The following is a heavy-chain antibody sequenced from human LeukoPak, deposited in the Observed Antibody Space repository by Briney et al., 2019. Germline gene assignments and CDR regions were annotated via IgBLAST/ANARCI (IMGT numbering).Heavy chain of an antibody. V-gene: IGHV3-23*01. CDR3: AKDMERSFDY. CDR2: ISGSGGGGRT. D-gene: IGHD1-26*01. J-gene: IGHJ4*02. Sequence: GGSLRLSCAASGFTFSSYAMSWVRQAPGKGLEWVSAISGSGGGGRTYYADSVKGRFTISRDNSKNSLYLQMNSLRTEDTALYYCAKDMERSFDYWGQGTLVTVSS. CDR1: GFTFSSYA.